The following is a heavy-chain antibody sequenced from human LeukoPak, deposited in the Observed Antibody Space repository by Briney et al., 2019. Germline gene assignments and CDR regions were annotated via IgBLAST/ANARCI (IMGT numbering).Heavy chain of an antibody. Sequence: GGSLRLSCAVSGFTFTNYAMSWVRQAPGKGLEWVGRTRNKANSYTTEYAASVKGRFTISRDDSKNSLYLQMNSLKTEDTAVYYCARVSIAAVDAFDIWGQGTMVTVSS. CDR2: TRNKANSYTT. CDR1: GFTFTNYA. CDR3: ARVSIAAVDAFDI. J-gene: IGHJ3*02. D-gene: IGHD6-25*01. V-gene: IGHV3-72*01.